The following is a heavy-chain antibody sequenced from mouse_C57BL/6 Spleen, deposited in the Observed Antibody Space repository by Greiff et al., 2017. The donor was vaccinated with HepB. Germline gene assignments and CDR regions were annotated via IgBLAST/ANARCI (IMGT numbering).Heavy chain of an antibody. D-gene: IGHD1-2*01. CDR2: INPNNGGT. Sequence: EVQLQQSGPELVKPGASVKISCKASGYTFTDYYMNWVKQSPGKSLEWIGDINPNNGGTTYNQKFKGKATLTADKSSSTAYMELRSLTSEDSAVYYCARGDYGPAEAMDYWGQGTSVTVSS. V-gene: IGHV1-26*01. CDR1: GYTFTDYY. CDR3: ARGDYGPAEAMDY. J-gene: IGHJ4*01.